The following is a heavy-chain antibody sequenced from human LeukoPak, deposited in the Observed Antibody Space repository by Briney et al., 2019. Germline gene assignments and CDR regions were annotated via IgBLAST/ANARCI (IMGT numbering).Heavy chain of an antibody. CDR1: GYTFTSYY. CDR3: ARGGATYDFSLYGMDV. CDR2: INPSGGST. D-gene: IGHD3-3*01. Sequence: ASVKVSCKASGYTFTSYYMHWVRQAPGQGLEWMGIINPSGGSTSYAQKFQGRVTMTRGTSTSTVYMELSSLRSEDTAVYYCARGGATYDFSLYGMDVWGQGTTVTVSS. J-gene: IGHJ6*02. V-gene: IGHV1-46*01.